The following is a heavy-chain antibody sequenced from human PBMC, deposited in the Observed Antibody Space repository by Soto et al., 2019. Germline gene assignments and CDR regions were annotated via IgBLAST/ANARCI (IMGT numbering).Heavy chain of an antibody. J-gene: IGHJ4*02. CDR3: AKARGVTTRAFDN. V-gene: IGHV1-69*01. D-gene: IGHD3-3*01. Sequence: QVQLVQSGAEVKKPGSSMKVACKVSGDTFSNSAINWVRQAPGQGLEWLGGIIPYFGAADAAPTFQGRVTIIADDATSTVYIELTNLRHEDTAVYYCAKARGVTTRAFDNWGQGTLVTVSS. CDR2: IIPYFGAA. CDR1: GDTFSNSA.